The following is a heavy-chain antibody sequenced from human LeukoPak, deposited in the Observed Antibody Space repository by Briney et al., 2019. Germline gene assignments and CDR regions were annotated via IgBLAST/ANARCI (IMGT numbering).Heavy chain of an antibody. V-gene: IGHV1-69*05. CDR3: AREQVDTAMVTDY. CDR1: GGTFSSYA. CDR2: IIPIFGTA. J-gene: IGHJ4*02. Sequence: SVKVSFKASGGTFSSYAISWVRQAPGQGLEWMGRIIPIFGTANYAQKFQGRVTITTDESTSTAYMELSSLRSEDTAVYYCAREQVDTAMVTDYWGQGTLVTVSS. D-gene: IGHD5-18*01.